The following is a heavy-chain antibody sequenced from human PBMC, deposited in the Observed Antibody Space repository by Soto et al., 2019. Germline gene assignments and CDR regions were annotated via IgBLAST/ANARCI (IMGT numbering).Heavy chain of an antibody. CDR3: ARLMGVVTVDY. D-gene: IGHD2-21*02. V-gene: IGHV4-39*02. J-gene: IGHJ4*02. Sequence: QLQLQESGPGLVKPSETLSLTCSVSGGSISSTGHYWGWIRQPPGKGLEWIGNIYSAGSPYFNPSLKGRVTISVDTSKNHFSLALTSVTAADTAVYYCARLMGVVTVDYWGQGALVTVSS. CDR2: IYSAGSP. CDR1: GGSISSTGHY.